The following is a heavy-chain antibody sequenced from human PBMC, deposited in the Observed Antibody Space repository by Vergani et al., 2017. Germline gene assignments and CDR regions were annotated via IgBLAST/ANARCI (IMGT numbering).Heavy chain of an antibody. CDR2: INPSGGST. Sequence: QVQLVQSGAEVKKPGASVKVSCKASGYTFTSYYMHWVRQAPGQGLEWMGIINPSGGSTSYAQKFQGRVTMTRDTSTSTVYMELSSLRSEDTAVYYCAREVGATMRGRYYFDYWGQGTLVTVSS. J-gene: IGHJ4*02. D-gene: IGHD1-26*01. CDR3: AREVGATMRGRYYFDY. CDR1: GYTFTSYY. V-gene: IGHV1-46*01.